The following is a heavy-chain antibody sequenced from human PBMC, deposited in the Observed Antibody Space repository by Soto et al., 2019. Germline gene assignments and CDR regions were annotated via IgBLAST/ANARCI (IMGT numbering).Heavy chain of an antibody. CDR3: ARGNATVTTPGGMDV. CDR1: GGSISSGDYY. CDR2: IYYSGST. Sequence: SETLSLTCTVSGGSISSGDYYWSWIRQPPGKGLEWIGYIYYSGSTYYNPSLKSRVTISVDTSKNQFSLKLSSVTAADTAVYYCARGNATVTTPGGMDVWGQGTTVTVSS. V-gene: IGHV4-30-4*01. J-gene: IGHJ6*02. D-gene: IGHD4-4*01.